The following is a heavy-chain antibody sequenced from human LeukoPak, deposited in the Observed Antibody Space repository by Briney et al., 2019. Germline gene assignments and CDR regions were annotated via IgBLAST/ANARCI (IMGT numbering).Heavy chain of an antibody. CDR2: ISAYNGNT. Sequence: ASVKVSCKASGYTFTSYGISWVRQAPGQGLERMGWISAYNGNTNYAQKLQGRVTMTTDTSTSTAYMELRSLRSDDKVVYYCARVPVGHNWNYVRESKWFDPWGQGTLVTVSS. CDR1: GYTFTSYG. CDR3: ARVPVGHNWNYVRESKWFDP. V-gene: IGHV1-18*01. D-gene: IGHD1-7*01. J-gene: IGHJ5*02.